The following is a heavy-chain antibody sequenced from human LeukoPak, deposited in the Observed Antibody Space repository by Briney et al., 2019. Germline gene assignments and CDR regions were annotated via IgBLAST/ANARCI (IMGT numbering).Heavy chain of an antibody. CDR1: GFTFSIYY. CDR2: IKQDGSEK. D-gene: IGHD4-17*01. V-gene: IGHV3-7*01. CDR3: ARVYGDYVGY. J-gene: IGHJ4*02. Sequence: GGSLRLSCAASGFTFSIYYMSWVRQAPGKGLEWVANIKQDGSEKYYVDSVRGRFTISRDNAKNSLYLQMNSLRAEDTALYYCARVYGDYVGYWGQGTLVTVSS.